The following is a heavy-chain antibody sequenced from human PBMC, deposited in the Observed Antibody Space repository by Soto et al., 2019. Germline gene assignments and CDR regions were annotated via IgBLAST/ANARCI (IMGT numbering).Heavy chain of an antibody. J-gene: IGHJ5*02. CDR1: GFSFSSYS. D-gene: IGHD2-2*02. Sequence: GGSLRLSCAASGFSFSSYSMNWVRQAPGKGLEWVSSISSGSSYTFQADSVKGRFTISRDNAKNSLYLQMNSLRAEDTAIYYCARDGAYTAWGQGTLVTVSS. CDR3: ARDGAYTA. CDR2: ISSGSSYT. V-gene: IGHV3-21*01.